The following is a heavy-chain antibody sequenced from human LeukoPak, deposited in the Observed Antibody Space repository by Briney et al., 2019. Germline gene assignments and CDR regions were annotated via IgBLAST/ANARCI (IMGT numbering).Heavy chain of an antibody. V-gene: IGHV4-61*02. CDR2: IYTSGST. D-gene: IGHD4-17*01. Sequence: SSETLSLTCTVSGGSISSGSYYWSWIRQPAGKGLEWIGRIYTSGSTNYNPSPKSRVTISVDTSKNQFSLKLSSVTAAATAVYYCARNTVTKNLYYYYYMDVWGKGTTVTVSS. CDR3: ARNTVTKNLYYYYYMDV. J-gene: IGHJ6*03. CDR1: GGSISSGSYY.